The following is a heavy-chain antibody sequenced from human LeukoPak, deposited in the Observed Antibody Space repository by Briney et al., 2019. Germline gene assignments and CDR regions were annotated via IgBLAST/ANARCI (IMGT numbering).Heavy chain of an antibody. V-gene: IGHV1-8*01. Sequence: RASVKVSCKTSGYTFTSYDINWVRQGTGQGLEWMGWMNPNSGNTGYAQKFQGRVTMTRNTSISTAYMELSSLRSDDTAVYYCARAIGGYRYGLYYFGYWGQGTLVTVSS. J-gene: IGHJ4*02. CDR2: MNPNSGNT. CDR1: GYTFTSYD. CDR3: ARAIGGYRYGLYYFGY. D-gene: IGHD5-18*01.